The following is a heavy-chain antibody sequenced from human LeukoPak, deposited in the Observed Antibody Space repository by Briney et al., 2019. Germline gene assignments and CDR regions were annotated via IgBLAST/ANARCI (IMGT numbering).Heavy chain of an antibody. CDR1: GYTFTSYG. CDR3: ARVTGTYDFWSGYYALVY. Sequence: GASVKVSCKASGYTFTSYGISWVRQAPGQGLEWMGWISAYNGNTNYAQKLQGRVTMTTDTSTSTAYMELSSLRSEDTAVYYCARVTGTYDFWSGYYALVYWGQGTLVTVSS. V-gene: IGHV1-18*01. D-gene: IGHD3-3*01. J-gene: IGHJ4*02. CDR2: ISAYNGNT.